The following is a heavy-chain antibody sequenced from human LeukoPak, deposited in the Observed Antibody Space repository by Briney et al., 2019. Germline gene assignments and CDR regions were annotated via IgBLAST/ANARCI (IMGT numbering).Heavy chain of an antibody. D-gene: IGHD6-19*01. Sequence: ASVKVSCKVSGYTLTELSMHWVGQAPGKGREWMGGFDPEDGETIYAQKFQGRVTMTEDTSTDTAYMELSRLRSDDTAVYYCARSYSSGWADDAFDIWGQGTMVTVSS. CDR1: GYTLTELS. CDR3: ARSYSSGWADDAFDI. CDR2: FDPEDGET. J-gene: IGHJ3*02. V-gene: IGHV1-24*01.